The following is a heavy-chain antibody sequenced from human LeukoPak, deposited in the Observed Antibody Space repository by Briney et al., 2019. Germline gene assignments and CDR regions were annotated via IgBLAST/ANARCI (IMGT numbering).Heavy chain of an antibody. V-gene: IGHV4-59*11. Sequence: SETLSLTCIVSGGSISSHHWSWIRQPLGKALEWIGYIYYSGTTKYNPSLQSRVTISVDASKNQFSLKLSSVTAADTAVYYCARAGGGNYRVLDYWGQGTLVTVSS. CDR3: ARAGGGNYRVLDY. J-gene: IGHJ4*02. CDR1: GGSISSHH. CDR2: IYYSGTT. D-gene: IGHD4-23*01.